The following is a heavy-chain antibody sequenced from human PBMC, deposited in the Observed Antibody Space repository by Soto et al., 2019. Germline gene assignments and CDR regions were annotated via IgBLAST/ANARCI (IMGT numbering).Heavy chain of an antibody. CDR1: GGTFSSYT. CDR2: IIPILGIA. Sequence: QVQLVQSGAEVKKPGSSVKVSCKASGGTFSSYTISWVRQAPGQGLEWMGRIIPILGIANYAQKFQGRVTITADKSTSTADMELSSLRAEDTAVYDCARGGRGDQGFDYWGQGTLDTVSS. D-gene: IGHD1-26*01. CDR3: ARGGRGDQGFDY. V-gene: IGHV1-69*02. J-gene: IGHJ4*02.